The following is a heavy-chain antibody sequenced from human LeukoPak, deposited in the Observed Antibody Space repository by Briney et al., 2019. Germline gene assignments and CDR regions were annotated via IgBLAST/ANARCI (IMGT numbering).Heavy chain of an antibody. Sequence: QPGGSLRLSCAASGFTFSSCAMSWVRQAPGKGLEWVSAISGSGGSTYYADSVKGRFTISRDNSKNTLYLQMNSLRAEDTAVYYCAKDQGIAVAGEFDYWGQGTLVTVSS. D-gene: IGHD6-19*01. CDR3: AKDQGIAVAGEFDY. CDR2: ISGSGGST. CDR1: GFTFSSCA. V-gene: IGHV3-23*01. J-gene: IGHJ4*02.